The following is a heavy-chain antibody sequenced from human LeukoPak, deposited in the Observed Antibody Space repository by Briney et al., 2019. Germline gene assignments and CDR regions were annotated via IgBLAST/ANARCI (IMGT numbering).Heavy chain of an antibody. V-gene: IGHV4-59*12. J-gene: IGHJ6*02. Sequence: PSETLSLTCTVSGGSISSYYWSWIRQPPGKGLEWIGYIYYSGSTNYNPSLKSRVTISVDTSKNQFSLKLSSVTAADTAVYYCARAPRVTGYPYYYYGMDVWGQGTTVTVSS. CDR1: GGSISSYY. D-gene: IGHD3-9*01. CDR2: IYYSGST. CDR3: ARAPRVTGYPYYYYGMDV.